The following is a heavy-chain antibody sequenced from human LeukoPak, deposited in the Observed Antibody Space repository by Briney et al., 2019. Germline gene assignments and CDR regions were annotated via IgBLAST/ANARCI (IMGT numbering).Heavy chain of an antibody. CDR2: IYYSGST. D-gene: IGHD6-19*01. J-gene: IGHJ4*02. CDR1: GGSISSYY. CDR3: ARVGRYSSGWYGMD. Sequence: SETLSLTCTVSGGSISSYYWSWIRQPPGKGLEWMGYIYYSGSTNYNPSLKSRVTISVDTYKNQFSLKLSSVTAADTAVYYCARVGRYSSGWYGMDWGQGTLVTVSS. V-gene: IGHV4-59*01.